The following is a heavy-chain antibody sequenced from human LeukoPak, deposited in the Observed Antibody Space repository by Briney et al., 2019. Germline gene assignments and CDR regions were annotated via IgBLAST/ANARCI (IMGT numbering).Heavy chain of an antibody. CDR3: AGPPSDY. V-gene: IGHV3-7*01. CDR1: GFKFNSKW. J-gene: IGHJ4*02. Sequence: AGSLRLSCAASGFKFNSKWMTWVRQAPGKGLEWVANINKDGSEKYCVDSVKGRFTISRDNAKSSLYLEMSGLRVEDTAVYYCAGPPSDYWGQGTLVAVSS. CDR2: INKDGSEK.